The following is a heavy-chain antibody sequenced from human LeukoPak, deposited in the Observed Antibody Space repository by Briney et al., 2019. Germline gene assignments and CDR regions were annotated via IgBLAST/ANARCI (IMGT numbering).Heavy chain of an antibody. CDR2: IKSDGITT. Sequence: GGSLRLSCAASGFTFTNYWIHWVRQAPGRGLMWVSRIKSDGITTNYADSVKGRFTISRDNAKNTVYLQMNSLRAEDTAVYFCARGMFHGYCTDYWGQGTWVPVSS. D-gene: IGHD3-3*01. CDR1: GFTFTNYW. V-gene: IGHV3-74*01. J-gene: IGHJ4*02. CDR3: ARGMFHGYCTDY.